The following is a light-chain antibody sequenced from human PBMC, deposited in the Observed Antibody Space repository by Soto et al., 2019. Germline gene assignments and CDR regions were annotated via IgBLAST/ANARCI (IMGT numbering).Light chain of an antibody. V-gene: IGKV3-11*01. CDR2: DAS. Sequence: EIVLTQSPATLSLSPGERATLSCRASQSVSSYLGWYQQKPGQAPRLLISDASDRATGIPARFSGSGSGTDFTLTISSLEPEDFAVYHCQHRGTFGQGTRLEI. CDR3: QHRGT. CDR1: QSVSSY. J-gene: IGKJ5*01.